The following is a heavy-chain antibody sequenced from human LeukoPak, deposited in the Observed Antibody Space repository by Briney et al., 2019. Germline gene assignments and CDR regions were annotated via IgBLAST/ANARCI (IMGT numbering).Heavy chain of an antibody. J-gene: IGHJ4*02. V-gene: IGHV4-34*01. CDR2: INHSGST. Sequence: SETLSLTCAVYGGSFSGYYWSWIRQPPGKGLEWIGEINHSGSTNYNPSLKSRVTISVDTSKNQFSLKLSSVTAADTAVHYCARARIDYWGQGTLVTVSS. CDR1: GGSFSGYY. D-gene: IGHD1-14*01. CDR3: ARARIDY.